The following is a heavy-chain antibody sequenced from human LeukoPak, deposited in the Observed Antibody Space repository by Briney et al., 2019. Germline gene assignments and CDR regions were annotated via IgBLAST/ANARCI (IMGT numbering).Heavy chain of an antibody. CDR2: IRGKTYGGTT. J-gene: IGHJ4*02. D-gene: IGHD5-18*01. CDR1: GFTFADYA. V-gene: IGHV3-49*04. Sequence: PGGSLRLSCTTSGFTFADYAMSWVRQAPGKGLEWVGFIRGKTYGGTTEYAASVKGRFTISRGDSKSIAYLQVNSLKSEDTAVYYCTRDRGYSYSWYFDSWGQGTLVTVSS. CDR3: TRDRGYSYSWYFDS.